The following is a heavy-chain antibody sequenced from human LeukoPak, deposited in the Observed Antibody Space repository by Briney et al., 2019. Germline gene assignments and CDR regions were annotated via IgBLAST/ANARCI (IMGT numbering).Heavy chain of an antibody. Sequence: ASVKVSRKASGYTFTAYYMHWVRQAPGQGLEWMGWINPNSGGTNYAQKFQGRVSMTRDTSISTAYMELSRLRSDDTAVYYCARVVVEAYYYDSSGSGPFDYWGQGTLVTVSS. V-gene: IGHV1-2*02. CDR3: ARVVVEAYYYDSSGSGPFDY. J-gene: IGHJ4*02. CDR1: GYTFTAYY. CDR2: INPNSGGT. D-gene: IGHD3-22*01.